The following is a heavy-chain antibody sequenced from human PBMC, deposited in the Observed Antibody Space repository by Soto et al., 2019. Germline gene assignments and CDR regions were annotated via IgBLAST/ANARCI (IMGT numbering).Heavy chain of an antibody. Sequence: SETLSLTCAVYGGSFSGYYWSWIRQPPGKGLEWIGEINHSGSTNYNPSLKSRVTISVDTSKNQFSLKLSSVTAADTAVYYCARAPPYSSSSGAFDYWGQGTLVTVSS. D-gene: IGHD6-6*01. CDR3: ARAPPYSSSSGAFDY. CDR1: GGSFSGYY. CDR2: INHSGST. J-gene: IGHJ4*02. V-gene: IGHV4-34*01.